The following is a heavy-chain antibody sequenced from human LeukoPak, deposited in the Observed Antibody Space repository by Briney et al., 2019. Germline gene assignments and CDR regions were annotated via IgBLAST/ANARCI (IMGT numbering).Heavy chain of an antibody. D-gene: IGHD6-19*01. CDR2: IYYSGST. V-gene: IGHV4-59*01. Sequence: SETLSLTCTVSGGSISSYYWSWIRQPPGKGLEWIGYIYYSGSTNYNPSLKSRVTISVDTSKNQFSLKLSSVTAADTAVYYCARTGSGSWYYFDYWGQGTLVTVSS. CDR1: GGSISSYY. J-gene: IGHJ4*02. CDR3: ARTGSGSWYYFDY.